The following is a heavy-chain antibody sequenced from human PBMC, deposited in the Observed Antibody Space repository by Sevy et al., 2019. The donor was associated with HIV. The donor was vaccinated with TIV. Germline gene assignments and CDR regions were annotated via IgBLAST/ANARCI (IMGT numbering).Heavy chain of an antibody. CDR2: ISSSGSYI. CDR3: ARVRPYDTRDFDY. Sequence: GGSLRLSCVASGFTFRSYTMKWVRQAPGKGLECVSSISSSGSYIYYADSVKGRFTISGDDAKNSLYLKMNTLRAEDAALYYCARVRPYDTRDFDYWGQGTLVTVSS. D-gene: IGHD3-22*01. V-gene: IGHV3-21*01. J-gene: IGHJ4*02. CDR1: GFTFRSYT.